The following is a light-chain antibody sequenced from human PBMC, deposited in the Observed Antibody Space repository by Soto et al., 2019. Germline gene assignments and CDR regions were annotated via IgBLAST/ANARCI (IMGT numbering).Light chain of an antibody. CDR3: QQYNNWPPYT. V-gene: IGKV3-15*01. CDR2: GAS. J-gene: IGKJ2*01. CDR1: QSVSSN. Sequence: EIVMTQSPATLSVSPGERATLSCRASQSVSSNLAWYQQKPGQAPRLLIYGASTRATCIPARFSGSGSGTEFTLTISSLQSEDFAVYYCQQYNNWPPYTGGQGTKVDIK.